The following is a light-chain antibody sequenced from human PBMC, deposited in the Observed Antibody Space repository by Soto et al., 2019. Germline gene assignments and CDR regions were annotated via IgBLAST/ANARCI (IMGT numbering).Light chain of an antibody. Sequence: EIVMTQSPATLSVSPGERATLSCRASQSVSSNLAWYQQKPGQAPRLLIYGASNRATGIPDRFSGSGSGTDFTLTITRLEPEDFAMYYCQRYDSFRTFGQGTKVDIK. CDR2: GAS. CDR1: QSVSSN. J-gene: IGKJ1*01. V-gene: IGKV3D-15*01. CDR3: QRYDSFRT.